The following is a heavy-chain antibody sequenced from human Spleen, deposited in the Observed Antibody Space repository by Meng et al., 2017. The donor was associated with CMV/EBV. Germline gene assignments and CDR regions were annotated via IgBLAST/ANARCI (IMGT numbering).Heavy chain of an antibody. CDR2: INPSSGGT. Sequence: VSCKASGYTFSGFLVHWVRQAPGQGREWMGWINPSSGGTKYAQKFQGTVTMTRDTSISTAYMELSGLTSDDTAVCYCARATFRAYDFWGQGTLVTVSS. V-gene: IGHV1-2*02. D-gene: IGHD3-3*02. CDR1: GYTFSGFL. J-gene: IGHJ4*02. CDR3: ARATFRAYDF.